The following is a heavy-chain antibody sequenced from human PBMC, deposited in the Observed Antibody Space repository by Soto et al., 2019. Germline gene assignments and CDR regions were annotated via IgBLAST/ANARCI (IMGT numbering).Heavy chain of an antibody. Sequence: GGSLRLSCAASGFTFSDYYMSWIRQAPGKGLEWVSYISSSGSTIYYADSVKGRFTISRDNAKNSLYLQMNSLGAEDTALYYCARVLITMVRGVILAFDYWGQGTLVTVSS. D-gene: IGHD3-10*01. CDR2: ISSSGSTI. CDR3: ARVLITMVRGVILAFDY. CDR1: GFTFSDYY. J-gene: IGHJ4*02. V-gene: IGHV3-11*01.